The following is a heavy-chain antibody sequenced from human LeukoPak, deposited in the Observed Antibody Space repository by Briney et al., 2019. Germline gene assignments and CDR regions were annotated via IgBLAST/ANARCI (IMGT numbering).Heavy chain of an antibody. V-gene: IGHV4-39*01. CDR3: ARPGVYCSSTSCPFDY. D-gene: IGHD2-2*01. Sequence: SQTLSLTCTVSGGSISSSSYYWGWIRQPPGKGLEWIGSIYYSGSTYYNPSLKSRVTISVDTSKNQFSLKLSSVTAADTAVYYCARPGVYCSSTSCPFDYWGQGTLVTVSS. CDR1: GGSISSSSYY. CDR2: IYYSGST. J-gene: IGHJ4*02.